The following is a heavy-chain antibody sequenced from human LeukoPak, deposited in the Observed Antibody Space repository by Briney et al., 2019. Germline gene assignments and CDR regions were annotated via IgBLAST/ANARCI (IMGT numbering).Heavy chain of an antibody. V-gene: IGHV3-13*01. CDR3: ARAAYSSTWYSRYFDL. Sequence: GGSLRLSCAASGFTFRSYDMHWVRQAPGKSLEWVSGIGTAGEIYYPGSVKGRFTISRENAKNSLYLQMNSLRAGDTAVYYCARAAYSSTWYSRYFDLWGRGTLVTVSS. J-gene: IGHJ2*01. CDR2: IGTAGEI. CDR1: GFTFRSYD. D-gene: IGHD6-13*01.